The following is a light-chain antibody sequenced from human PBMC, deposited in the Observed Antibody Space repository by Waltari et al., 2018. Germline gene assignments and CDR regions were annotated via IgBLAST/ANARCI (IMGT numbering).Light chain of an antibody. Sequence: QSVLTQPPSASGTPGQGFTISCSGSNSNIGNNYVSWYQQLPGTAPKLLIYRDNERPSGVPDQFSGSKSGTSASLAISGLRSDNEADYYCAAWDDSLSGWVFGGGTKLTVL. J-gene: IGLJ3*02. V-gene: IGLV1-47*01. CDR2: RDN. CDR3: AAWDDSLSGWV. CDR1: NSNIGNNY.